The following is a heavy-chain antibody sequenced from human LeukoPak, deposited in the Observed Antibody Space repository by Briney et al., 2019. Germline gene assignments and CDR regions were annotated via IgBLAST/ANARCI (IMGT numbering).Heavy chain of an antibody. Sequence: PSETLSLTCAVSGGSISSGGYSWSWIRQPPGKGLEWIGYIYHSGSTYYNPSLKSRVTISVDRSKNQSSLKLSSVTAADTAVYYCARDYSSSWYSHWGQGTLVTVSS. D-gene: IGHD6-13*01. V-gene: IGHV4-30-2*01. J-gene: IGHJ4*02. CDR2: IYHSGST. CDR3: ARDYSSSWYSH. CDR1: GGSISSGGYS.